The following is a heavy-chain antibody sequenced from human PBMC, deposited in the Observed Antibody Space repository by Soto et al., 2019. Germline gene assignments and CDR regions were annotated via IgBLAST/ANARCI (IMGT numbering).Heavy chain of an antibody. CDR2: INHSGST. CDR3: ARLAAHVDY. J-gene: IGHJ4*02. CDR1: GGSFSGYY. V-gene: IGHV4-34*01. D-gene: IGHD3-3*02. Sequence: SETLSLTCAVYGGSFSGYYWSWIRQPPGKGLEWIGEINHSGSTNYNPSLKSRVTISVDTSKNQFSLKLSSVTAADTAVYYCARLAAHVDYWGQGTLVTVSS.